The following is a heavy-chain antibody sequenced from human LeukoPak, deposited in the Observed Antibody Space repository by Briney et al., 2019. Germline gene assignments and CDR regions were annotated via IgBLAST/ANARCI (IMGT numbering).Heavy chain of an antibody. Sequence: GGSLRLSCAASGFTFSSYSMNWVRQAPGKGLEWVSSISSTGGTTYYADSVKGRFTISRDNSKNTLYLQMNSLRAEDTAIYYCAKNGDRGAYCTGGTCYPYFYYYMDVWGKGTTVTISS. CDR1: GFTFSSYS. CDR3: AKNGDRGAYCTGGTCYPYFYYYMDV. CDR2: ISSTGGTT. J-gene: IGHJ6*03. V-gene: IGHV3-23*01. D-gene: IGHD2-15*01.